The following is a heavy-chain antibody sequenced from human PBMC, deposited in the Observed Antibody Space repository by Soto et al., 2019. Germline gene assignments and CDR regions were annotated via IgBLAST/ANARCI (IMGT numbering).Heavy chain of an antibody. V-gene: IGHV1-18*01. J-gene: IGHJ5*02. CDR2: ISAYNGNT. CDR1: GYTFTSYG. D-gene: IGHD2-2*01. Sequence: GASVKVSCKASGYTFTSYGISWVRQAPGQGLEWMGWISAYNGNTNYAQKLQGRVTMTTDTSTSTAYMELRSLRSDDTAVYYCARWVGYCISTSCRLDPWGQGTLVTVSS. CDR3: ARWVGYCISTSCRLDP.